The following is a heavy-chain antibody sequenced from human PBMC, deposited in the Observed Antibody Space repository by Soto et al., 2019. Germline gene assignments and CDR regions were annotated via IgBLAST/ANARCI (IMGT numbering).Heavy chain of an antibody. Sequence: GGSLILSCAASGFTFSSYCRHWVRQAPGKGLEWVAVIWYDGSNKYYADSVKGRFTISRDNSKNTLYLQMNSLRAEDTAVYYCARDPALIIQLWPYFDYWGQGTLVTVSS. J-gene: IGHJ4*02. CDR2: IWYDGSNK. CDR1: GFTFSSYC. V-gene: IGHV3-33*01. D-gene: IGHD5-18*01. CDR3: ARDPALIIQLWPYFDY.